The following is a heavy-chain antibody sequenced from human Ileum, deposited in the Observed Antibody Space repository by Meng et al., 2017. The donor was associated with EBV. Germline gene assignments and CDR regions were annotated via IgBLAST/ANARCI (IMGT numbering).Heavy chain of an antibody. CDR1: SGSVSSGDYH. Sequence: QVRLLESGPGLVKPSETLSLTCTVSSGSVSSGDYHWSWTRQPPGKGLEWIGYILSGSTNYDPSLTNRVTISVDTSKNHFSLKLTSVTAADTAVYYCAGGRAGYGGYKTWGQGTLVTVSS. V-gene: IGHV4-61*03. CDR2: ILSGST. CDR3: AGGRAGYGGYKT. J-gene: IGHJ4*02. D-gene: IGHD5-12*01.